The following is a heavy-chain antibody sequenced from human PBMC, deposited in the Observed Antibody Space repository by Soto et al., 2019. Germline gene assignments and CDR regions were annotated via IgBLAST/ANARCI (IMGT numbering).Heavy chain of an antibody. D-gene: IGHD2-2*01. V-gene: IGHV1-69-2*01. J-gene: IGHJ6*02. CDR3: ATGLGGNQLPRNYYYYGMDV. Sequence: EVQLVQSGAEVKKPGATVKISCKVSGYTFTDYYMHWVQQAPGKGLEWMGLVDPEDGETIYAEKFQGRVTITADTSTDTAYMELSSLRSEDTAVYYCATGLGGNQLPRNYYYYGMDVWGQGTTVTVSS. CDR2: VDPEDGET. CDR1: GYTFTDYY.